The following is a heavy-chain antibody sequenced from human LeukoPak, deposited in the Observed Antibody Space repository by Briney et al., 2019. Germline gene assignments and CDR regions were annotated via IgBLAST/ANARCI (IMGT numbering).Heavy chain of an antibody. CDR1: GGTFSSYA. Sequence: ASVKVSCKASGGTFSSYAISWVRQAPGQGLEWMGWINTNTGNPTYAQGFTGRFVFSLDTSVSTAYLQISSLMAEDTAVYFCARASMVITKGAFDIWGQGTMVTVSS. V-gene: IGHV7-4-1*02. J-gene: IGHJ3*02. D-gene: IGHD4/OR15-4a*01. CDR2: INTNTGNP. CDR3: ARASMVITKGAFDI.